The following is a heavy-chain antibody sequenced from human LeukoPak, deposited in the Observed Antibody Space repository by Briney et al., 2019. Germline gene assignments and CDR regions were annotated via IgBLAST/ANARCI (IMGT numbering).Heavy chain of an antibody. Sequence: PSQTLSLTCTVSGGSISSGGYYWSWIRQHPGKGLEWIGYIYYSGSTYYNPSLKSRVTISVDTSKNQFSLKLSSVTAADTAVYYRAREYYYDSSGYDYWGQGTLVTVSS. D-gene: IGHD3-22*01. CDR3: AREYYYDSSGYDY. J-gene: IGHJ4*02. CDR2: IYYSGST. V-gene: IGHV4-31*03. CDR1: GGSISSGGYY.